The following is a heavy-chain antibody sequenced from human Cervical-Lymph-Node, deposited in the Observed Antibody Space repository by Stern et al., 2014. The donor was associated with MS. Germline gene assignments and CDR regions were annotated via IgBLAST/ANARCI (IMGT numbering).Heavy chain of an antibody. V-gene: IGHV1-46*01. CDR1: GYLFTTYY. J-gene: IGHJ4*02. CDR2: INPDGGGT. D-gene: IGHD2-21*01. Sequence: QVPLVQSGAEVREPGASVTLSCATSGYLFTTYYIHWVRQAPGQGLEWVGLINPDGGGTAYAQRFQGRVTVTRDTSTSTVYMTLSSLKSDDTGVFYCTIPNPAFEYWGQGTPVAVSS. CDR3: TIPNPAFEY.